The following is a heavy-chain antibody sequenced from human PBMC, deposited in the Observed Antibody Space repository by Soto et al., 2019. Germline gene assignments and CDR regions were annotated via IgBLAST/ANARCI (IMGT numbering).Heavy chain of an antibody. CDR2: INPSGGST. CDR3: AIFPTLSSSWDDLDY. D-gene: IGHD6-13*01. CDR1: GYTFTSYY. J-gene: IGHJ4*03. Sequence: GASVKVSCKASGYTFTSYYMHWVRQAPGQGLEWMGIINPSGGSTSYAQKFQGRVTMTRDTSTSTVYMELSSLRSEDTAVYYCAIFPTLSSSWDDLDYWGQGTTVTVSS. V-gene: IGHV1-46*01.